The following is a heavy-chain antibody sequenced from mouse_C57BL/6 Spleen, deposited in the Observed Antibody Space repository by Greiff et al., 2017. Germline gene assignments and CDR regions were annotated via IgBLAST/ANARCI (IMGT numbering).Heavy chain of an antibody. Sequence: VQLQQSGAELVKPGASVKLSCTASGFNIKDYYMHWVKQRTEQGLVWIGRIYTEDGETKYAPKFPGKATISANTSSNTAYLQLRSLTSEDTALYYCTIVFDYDFAYWGQGTLLTVSA. V-gene: IGHV14-2*01. CDR2: IYTEDGET. J-gene: IGHJ3*01. D-gene: IGHD2-4*01. CDR1: GFNIKDYY. CDR3: TIVFDYDFAY.